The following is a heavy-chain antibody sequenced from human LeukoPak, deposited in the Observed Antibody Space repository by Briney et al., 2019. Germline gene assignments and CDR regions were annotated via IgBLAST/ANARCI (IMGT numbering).Heavy chain of an antibody. CDR2: IYNDGRT. D-gene: IGHD3-22*01. CDR1: GFTVNNKY. J-gene: IGHJ3*02. V-gene: IGHV3-53*01. Sequence: GGSLRLSCAASGFTVNNKYMTWVRQAPGKGLEWVSLIYNDGRTYYADSVKGRCTISRDNLKNVLYLQMNSLKVEDTALYYCARGLFLSGYLDAFDIWGQGTVVTVSS. CDR3: ARGLFLSGYLDAFDI.